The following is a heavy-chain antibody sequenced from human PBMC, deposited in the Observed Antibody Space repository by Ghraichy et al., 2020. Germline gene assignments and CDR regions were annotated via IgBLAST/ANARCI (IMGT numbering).Heavy chain of an antibody. V-gene: IGHV3-23*01. CDR1: GFTFSSYA. Sequence: LSLTCAASGFTFSSYAMSWVRQAPGKGLEWVSTISGSGGSTYYADSVRGRFTISRDNSKDTLYLRMNSLRAEDTAVYYCAKDSLWFGGDRPYYYYALHVWGQGTTVTVSS. CDR3: AKDSLWFGGDRPYYYYALHV. D-gene: IGHD3-10*01. CDR2: ISGSGGST. J-gene: IGHJ6*02.